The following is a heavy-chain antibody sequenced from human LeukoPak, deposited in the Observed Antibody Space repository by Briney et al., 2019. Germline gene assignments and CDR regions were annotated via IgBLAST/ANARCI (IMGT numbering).Heavy chain of an antibody. D-gene: IGHD3-9*01. Sequence: ASVKVSCKASGYTFTSYGISWVRQAPGQGLEWMGWISVYNGNTNYAQKLQGRVTMTTDTSTSTAYTELRSLRSDDTAVYYCARDEGEFDWSNLWFYPCGQGTLGSASS. V-gene: IGHV1-18*01. CDR2: ISVYNGNT. CDR1: GYTFTSYG. J-gene: IGHJ5*02. CDR3: ARDEGEFDWSNLWFYP.